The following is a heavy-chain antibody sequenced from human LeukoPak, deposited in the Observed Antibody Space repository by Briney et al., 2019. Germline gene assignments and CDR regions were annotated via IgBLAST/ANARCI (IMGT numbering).Heavy chain of an antibody. Sequence: SETLSLTCAVFGGSFSGYYWSWIRQPPGKGLEGIGEINHMQFTNYNPSLKSRVTISLDTSKKQFSLRVSSVTATDTAVYYCARGCRWLRSPDAFDVWGQGTMVTVSS. V-gene: IGHV4-34*01. J-gene: IGHJ3*01. CDR1: GGSFSGYY. CDR2: INHMQFT. D-gene: IGHD5-12*01. CDR3: ARGCRWLRSPDAFDV.